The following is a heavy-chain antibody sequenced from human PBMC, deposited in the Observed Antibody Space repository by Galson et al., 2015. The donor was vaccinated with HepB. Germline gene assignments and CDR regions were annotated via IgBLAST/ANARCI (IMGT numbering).Heavy chain of an antibody. V-gene: IGHV1-69*13. Sequence: SVKVSCKASGGTFSNYTISWVRQAPGQGLEWMGGIIPIFGTANYAQKFQGRVTITADESTSTAYMELNSLRSVDTAVFYCARAHSRDYYSYGMDVWGQGTTVTVSS. J-gene: IGHJ6*02. CDR1: GGTFSNYT. CDR3: ARAHSRDYYSYGMDV. CDR2: IIPIFGTA. D-gene: IGHD5-18*01.